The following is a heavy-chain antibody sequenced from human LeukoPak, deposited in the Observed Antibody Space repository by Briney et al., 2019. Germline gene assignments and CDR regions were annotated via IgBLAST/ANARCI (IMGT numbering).Heavy chain of an antibody. V-gene: IGHV1-8*03. D-gene: IGHD6-6*01. CDR1: GYTFTSYD. J-gene: IGHJ4*02. CDR2: MNPNSGNT. Sequence: ASVKVSCKASGYTFTSYDINWVRQATGQGLEWMGWMNPNSGNTGYAQKFQGRVTITRNTSISTAYMELSSLRSEDTAVYYCARDRGQLVRTYYFDYWGQGTLVTVSS. CDR3: ARDRGQLVRTYYFDY.